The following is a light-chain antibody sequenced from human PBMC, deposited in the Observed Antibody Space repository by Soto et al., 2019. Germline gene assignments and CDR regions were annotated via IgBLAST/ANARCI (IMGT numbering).Light chain of an antibody. Sequence: DIVMTQSPDSLAVSLGERATINCKSSQSVLFSSNNKNYLAWYQQKPGQPPKLLIYWASARESGVPGRFSGSGSGTDFTLTISSLQAEDVAVYYCQQYYRPPLTFGGGTKVEIK. CDR3: QQYYRPPLT. CDR2: WAS. CDR1: QSVLFSSNNKNY. V-gene: IGKV4-1*01. J-gene: IGKJ4*01.